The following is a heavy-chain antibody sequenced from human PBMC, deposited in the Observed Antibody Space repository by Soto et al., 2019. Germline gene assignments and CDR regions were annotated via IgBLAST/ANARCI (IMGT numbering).Heavy chain of an antibody. J-gene: IGHJ4*02. CDR2: ISDDGASI. Sequence: GSLRLSCEASGFSFSSFAMNWVRQAPGRGLEWVPYISDDGASIYYADSLKGRFTISRENAKNSLSLQMKNLRAEDTAVYYCARENYAQAWLHHFDHWGLGTMVTVSS. CDR3: ARENYAQAWLHHFDH. D-gene: IGHD5-18*01. V-gene: IGHV3-48*03. CDR1: GFSFSSFA.